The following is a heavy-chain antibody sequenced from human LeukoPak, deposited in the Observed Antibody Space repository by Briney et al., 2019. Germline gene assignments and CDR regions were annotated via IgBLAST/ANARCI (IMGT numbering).Heavy chain of an antibody. J-gene: IGHJ6*03. D-gene: IGHD2-8*01. CDR2: IYHSGST. V-gene: IGHV4-30-2*01. CDR1: GGSIISGGYY. Sequence: SQTLSLTCTVSGGSIISGGYYWSWLRQPPGKGLEWIGCIYHSGSTYFNPSLKSRVTMSVDRSKNQFSLKFNSVTAADTAMYYCASKTSNGDYYHYMDVWGKGTTVTVSS. CDR3: ASKTSNGDYYHYMDV.